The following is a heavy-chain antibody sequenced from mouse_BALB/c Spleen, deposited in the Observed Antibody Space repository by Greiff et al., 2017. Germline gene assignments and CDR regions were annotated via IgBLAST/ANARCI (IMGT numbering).Heavy chain of an antibody. CDR3: VKGDWFAY. V-gene: IGHV10-1*02. Sequence: VKDRFTISRDDSQSMLYLQMNNLKTEDTAMYYCVKGDWFAYWGQGTLVTVSA. J-gene: IGHJ3*01.